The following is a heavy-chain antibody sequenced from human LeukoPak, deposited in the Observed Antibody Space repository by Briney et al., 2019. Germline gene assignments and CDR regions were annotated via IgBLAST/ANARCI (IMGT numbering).Heavy chain of an antibody. J-gene: IGHJ4*02. V-gene: IGHV3-33*01. CDR2: IWYDGSNK. CDR3: ARARDKGLLWFGELLAFDD. D-gene: IGHD3-10*01. CDR1: GFTFSSYG. Sequence: GGSLRLSCAASGFTFSSYGMQWLRQAPGKGREWVAVIWYDGSNKYYAVSVKGRFTISRDNSKNTLYLQMNSLRAEDTAVYYCARARDKGLLWFGELLAFDDWGQGTLVTVSS.